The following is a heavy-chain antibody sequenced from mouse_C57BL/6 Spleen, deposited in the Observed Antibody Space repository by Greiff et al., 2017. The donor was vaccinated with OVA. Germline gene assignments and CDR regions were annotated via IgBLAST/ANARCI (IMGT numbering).Heavy chain of an antibody. CDR3: TSRDSSGPTWFAY. Sequence: QVQLQQSGAELVRPGASVTLSCKASGYTFTDYEMHWVKQTPVHGLEWIGAIDPETGGTAYNQKFKGKAILTADKSSSTAYMELRSLTSEDSAVYYGTSRDSSGPTWFAYWGQGTLVTVSA. CDR1: GYTFTDYE. V-gene: IGHV1-15*01. J-gene: IGHJ3*01. D-gene: IGHD3-2*02. CDR2: IDPETGGT.